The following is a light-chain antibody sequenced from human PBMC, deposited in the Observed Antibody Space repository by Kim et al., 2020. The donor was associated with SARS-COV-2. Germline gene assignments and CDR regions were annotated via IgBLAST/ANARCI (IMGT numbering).Light chain of an antibody. Sequence: SAAISCRSSQSLRNRNGYNYIDWYLQRTGQSQQLLIYLGSNRASGVSDRFSGSGSGTDFTLKISRVEAEYVGIYYCMQVLQTPLTFGGGTKVDIK. J-gene: IGKJ4*01. CDR3: MQVLQTPLT. CDR2: LGS. V-gene: IGKV2-28*01. CDR1: QSLRNRNGYNY.